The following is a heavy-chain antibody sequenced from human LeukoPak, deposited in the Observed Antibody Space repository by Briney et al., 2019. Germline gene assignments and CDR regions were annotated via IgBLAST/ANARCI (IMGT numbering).Heavy chain of an antibody. CDR3: ARAGGADYGDYLYLDAFDI. CDR2: IYYSGST. D-gene: IGHD4-17*01. Sequence: SETLSLTCTVSGGSISSGGYYWSWIRQHPGKGLEWIGYIYYSGSTYYNPSLKSRVTISVDTSKNQFSLKLSSVTAADTAVYYCARAGGADYGDYLYLDAFDIWGQGTMVTVSS. CDR1: GGSISSGGYY. V-gene: IGHV4-31*03. J-gene: IGHJ3*02.